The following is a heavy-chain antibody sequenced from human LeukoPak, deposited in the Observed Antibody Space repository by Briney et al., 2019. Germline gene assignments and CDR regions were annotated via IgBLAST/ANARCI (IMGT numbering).Heavy chain of an antibody. CDR3: ARDRVLVVAPNDAFDI. CDR1: GGTFSSYA. Sequence: ASVKVSCKASGGTFSSYAISWVRQAPGQGLEWMGWINPNSGGTNYAQKFQGRVTMTRDTSISTAYMELSRLRSDDTAVYYCARDRVLVVAPNDAFDIWGQGTMVTVSS. J-gene: IGHJ3*02. D-gene: IGHD5-12*01. CDR2: INPNSGGT. V-gene: IGHV1-2*02.